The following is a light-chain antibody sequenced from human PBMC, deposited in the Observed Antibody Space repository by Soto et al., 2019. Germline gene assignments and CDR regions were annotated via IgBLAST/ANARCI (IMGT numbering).Light chain of an antibody. J-gene: IGKJ5*01. CDR2: DTS. V-gene: IGKV3-15*01. CDR1: QSISNK. Sequence: EIVMTQSPATLSVSPGERATLSCRASQSISNKLAWYQQKPGQAPRLLIYDTSTRATGIPARSSGSGSGTEFTLTISSLQSEDLAVYYCQQYNNWFLISFGQGTRLEIK. CDR3: QQYNNWFLIS.